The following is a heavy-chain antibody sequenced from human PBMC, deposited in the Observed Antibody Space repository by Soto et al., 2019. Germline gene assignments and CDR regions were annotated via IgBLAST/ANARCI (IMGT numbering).Heavy chain of an antibody. J-gene: IGHJ4*02. CDR2: ISSRSDIT. Sequence: EVQLVESGGGLVQPGGSLRLSCAASGFTFTSYSMSWVRQAPGKGLEWVSYISSRSDITYFADSVKGRFNISRDNVNNVMFLHMTSLRDEDTAGYYCAIVPRPGGVGGYNFWCQGTLVSVSS. CDR3: AIVPRPGGVGGYNF. V-gene: IGHV3-48*02. D-gene: IGHD5-12*01. CDR1: GFTFTSYS.